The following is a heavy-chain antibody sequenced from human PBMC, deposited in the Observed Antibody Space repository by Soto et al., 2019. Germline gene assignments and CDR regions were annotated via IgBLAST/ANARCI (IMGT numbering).Heavy chain of an antibody. Sequence: QVQLVQSGAEVKKPGASVKVSCKASGYTFTSYAMHWVRQAPGQRLEWMGWINAGNGNTKYSQKSQGRVTTTRDTAASTASMELSSLRSEDTAVYYCARDPPDYGDYDYSYYYMDVWGRGTTVTVSS. V-gene: IGHV1-3*01. J-gene: IGHJ6*03. CDR1: GYTFTSYA. CDR2: INAGNGNT. D-gene: IGHD4-17*01. CDR3: ARDPPDYGDYDYSYYYMDV.